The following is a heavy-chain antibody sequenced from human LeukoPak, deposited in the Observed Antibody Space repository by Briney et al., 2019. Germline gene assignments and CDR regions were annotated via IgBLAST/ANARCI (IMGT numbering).Heavy chain of an antibody. CDR3: ARGDYYYGMDV. V-gene: IGHV4-59*01. J-gene: IGHJ6*02. Sequence: PSETLSLTCTLSGGSISTYYWSWIRQPPGKGLEWIGYIYHSGSTNYNPSLKSRVTISVDTSKNQFSLKLSSVTAADTAVYYCARGDYYYGMDVWGQGTTVTVSS. CDR1: GGSISTYY. CDR2: IYHSGST.